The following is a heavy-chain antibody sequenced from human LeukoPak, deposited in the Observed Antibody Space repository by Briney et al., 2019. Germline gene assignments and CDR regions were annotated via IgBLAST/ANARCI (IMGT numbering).Heavy chain of an antibody. J-gene: IGHJ4*02. Sequence: SETLSLTCTVSGGSISNNYWSWIRQPPGKGLEWIWHFHDSESTNYNPSLKSRVTISVDTSKNQFSLELSSVTAADTAVYYCARGDPSGRPGIAFDYWGQGTLVTVSS. CDR2: FHDSEST. D-gene: IGHD1-26*01. CDR1: GGSISNNY. V-gene: IGHV4-59*01. CDR3: ARGDPSGRPGIAFDY.